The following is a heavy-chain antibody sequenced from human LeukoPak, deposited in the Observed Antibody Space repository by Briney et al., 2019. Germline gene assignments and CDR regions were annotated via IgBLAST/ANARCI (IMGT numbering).Heavy chain of an antibody. CDR1: GFTVSPNY. V-gene: IGHV3-53*01. D-gene: IGHD2-15*01. CDR3: ASASCSGSSCYSSYFDY. Sequence: GGSLRLSCAASGFTVSPNYMSWVRQAPGKGLEWVSVIYGGGSTYYADSVRDRFTISRDNSKNTLYLQMNSLRVEDAAVYYCASASCSGSSCYSSYFDYWGQGTLVTVSS. J-gene: IGHJ4*02. CDR2: IYGGGST.